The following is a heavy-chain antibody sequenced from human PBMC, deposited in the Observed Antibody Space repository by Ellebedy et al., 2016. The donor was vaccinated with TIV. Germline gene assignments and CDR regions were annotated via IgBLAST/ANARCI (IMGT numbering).Heavy chain of an antibody. J-gene: IGHJ4*02. CDR3: ARGLSDYGDFKLDS. CDR2: IKQDGTDQ. D-gene: IGHD4-17*01. Sequence: GESLKISCVASGFTFPTYWMNWVRQAPGRGLEWVANIKQDGTDQNYADSVRGRFTISRDNSKKTLSLHMSSLRVEDTAFYYCARGLSDYGDFKLDSWGQGTLVTVSS. V-gene: IGHV3-7*03. CDR1: GFTFPTYW.